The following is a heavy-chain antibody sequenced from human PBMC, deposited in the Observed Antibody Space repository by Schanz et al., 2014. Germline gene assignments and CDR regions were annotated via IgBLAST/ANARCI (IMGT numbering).Heavy chain of an antibody. CDR1: GFTFSSYG. D-gene: IGHD2-2*01. CDR3: AKDSTHIDIVLVPTAIDY. V-gene: IGHV3-33*06. Sequence: QVQLVESGGGVVQFGRSLRLSCVASGFTFSSYGMHWVRQAPGKGLEWVVVIWYDENNKYYADSVKGRFTMSRDNSKNTLYLQMNSLRAEDTAVYYCAKDSTHIDIVLVPTAIDYWGQGTLVTVSS. J-gene: IGHJ4*02. CDR2: IWYDENNK.